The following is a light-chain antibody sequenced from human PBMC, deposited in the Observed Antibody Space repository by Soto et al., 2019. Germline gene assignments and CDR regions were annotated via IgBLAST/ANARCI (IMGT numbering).Light chain of an antibody. CDR3: QQYYSAPQT. V-gene: IGKV4-1*01. Sequence: DIVMTQSPDSLAVSLGERATINCKSSQSVLYSSKNKNYLAWYQQKPGQPPKLLIYRASTRESGVPDRFSGSGSGTDFTLTISSLQAEDVAVYYCQQYYSAPQTFGQGTKVEIK. J-gene: IGKJ1*01. CDR2: RAS. CDR1: QSVLYSSKNKNY.